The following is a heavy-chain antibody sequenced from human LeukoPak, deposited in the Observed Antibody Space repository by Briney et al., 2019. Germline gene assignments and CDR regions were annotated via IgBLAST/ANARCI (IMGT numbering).Heavy chain of an antibody. D-gene: IGHD4-17*01. CDR3: ARGRYYGGNEKSDY. V-gene: IGHV1-69*04. J-gene: IGHJ4*02. CDR2: IIPILGIA. CDR1: GGTFSSYA. Sequence: GASVKVSCKASGGTFSSYAISWVRQAPGQGLEWMGRIIPILGIANYAQKFQGRVTITADKSTSTAYMELSSLRSEDTAVYYCARGRYYGGNEKSDYWGQGTLVTVSS.